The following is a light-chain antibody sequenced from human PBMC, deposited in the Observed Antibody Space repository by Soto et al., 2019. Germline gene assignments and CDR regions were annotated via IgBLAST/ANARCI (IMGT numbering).Light chain of an antibody. V-gene: IGLV2-23*01. CDR1: SSDVGSYNL. CDR2: EDN. Sequence: QSALTQPASVSGSPGQSITVSCTGTSSDVGSYNLVSWYQQPPGKAPKLMIYEDNKRPSGVSNRFSGSKSGNTASLTISGLQAEDEADYYCCSYAGSSTYVFGTGTKLTVL. J-gene: IGLJ1*01. CDR3: CSYAGSSTYV.